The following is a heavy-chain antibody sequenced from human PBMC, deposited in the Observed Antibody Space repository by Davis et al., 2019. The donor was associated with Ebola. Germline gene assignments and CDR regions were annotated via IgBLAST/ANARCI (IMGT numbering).Heavy chain of an antibody. CDR3: TGTLYDSSGIHDY. J-gene: IGHJ4*02. Sequence: GESLKISCAASGFTFSSNYMSWVRQAPGKGLAWVSVIYSGGSTYYADSVKGRFTISRDDSKNTAYLQMNSLKTEDTAVYYCTGTLYDSSGIHDYWGQGTLVTVSS. V-gene: IGHV3-66*01. D-gene: IGHD3-22*01. CDR1: GFTFSSNY. CDR2: IYSGGST.